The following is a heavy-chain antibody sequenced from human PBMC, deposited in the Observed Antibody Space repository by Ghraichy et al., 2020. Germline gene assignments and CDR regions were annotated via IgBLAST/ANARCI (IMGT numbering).Heavy chain of an antibody. Sequence: GGSLRLSCAASGFTFSRYWMTWVRQAPGKGLEWVANIKKDGSDKNYVDSVKGRFTISRDNAENSLYLQMNSLRAEDTAVYYCARDGGFCRSNNCYDVFDIWGQGTMVTVSS. CDR3: ARDGGFCRSNNCYDVFDI. CDR1: GFTFSRYW. CDR2: IKKDGSDK. J-gene: IGHJ3*02. D-gene: IGHD2-2*03. V-gene: IGHV3-7*01.